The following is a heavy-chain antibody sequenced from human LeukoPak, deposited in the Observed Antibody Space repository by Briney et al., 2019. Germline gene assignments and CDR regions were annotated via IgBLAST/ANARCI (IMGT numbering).Heavy chain of an antibody. D-gene: IGHD3-22*01. CDR3: AKDRPRYCYGSSGSYFDY. V-gene: IGHV3-23*01. CDR1: GVIVSTNY. J-gene: IGHJ4*02. CDR2: ISSSGGST. Sequence: GGSLRLSCAASGVIVSTNYMGWVRQAPGKGLEWVSVISSSGGSTYSADSVKGRFTISRDNAKNTMYLQMNSLRVEDTAVYYRAKDRPRYCYGSSGSYFDYWGQGALVTVSS.